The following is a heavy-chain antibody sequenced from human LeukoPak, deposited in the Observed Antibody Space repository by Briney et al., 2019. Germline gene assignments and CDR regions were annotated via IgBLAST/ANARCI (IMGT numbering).Heavy chain of an antibody. CDR1: GYTFTGYY. D-gene: IGHD4-17*01. CDR2: INPNSGGT. Sequence: ASVKVSCKASGYTFTGYYMHWVRQAPGQGLEWMGWINPNSGGTNYAQKFQGRVTMTRDTSISTAYMELSRLRSDDTAVYYCARPISHGDPHDAFDIWGQGTMVTVSS. V-gene: IGHV1-2*02. CDR3: ARPISHGDPHDAFDI. J-gene: IGHJ3*02.